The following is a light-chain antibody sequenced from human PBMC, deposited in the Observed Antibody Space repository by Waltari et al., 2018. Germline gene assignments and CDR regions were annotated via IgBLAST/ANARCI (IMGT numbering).Light chain of an antibody. CDR2: AAS. V-gene: IGKV1-39*01. CDR3: QQVFSPPWT. CDR1: QNIYTY. J-gene: IGKJ1*01. Sequence: DIQMTQSPSPLSASVGDRVTITCRTSQNIYTYLNWYRQSQRKAPTLLIHAASNLQDGVPSRFSGSGSGTNFTLTISNLQPEDFATYSCQQVFSPPWTFGQGTKVEVK.